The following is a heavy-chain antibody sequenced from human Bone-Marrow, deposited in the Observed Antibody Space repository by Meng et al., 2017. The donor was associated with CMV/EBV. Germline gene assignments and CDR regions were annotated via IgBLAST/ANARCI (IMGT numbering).Heavy chain of an antibody. CDR3: ARLARLSSRGYCSSTSCHYYYYGMDV. Sequence: ASVKVSCKASGYTFTGYYMHWVRQAPGQGLEWMGWINPNSGGTNYAQKFQGRVTMTRDTSISTAYMELGRLRSDDTAVYYCARLARLSSRGYCSSTSCHYYYYGMDVWGQGNTVTVSS. V-gene: IGHV1-2*02. CDR1: GYTFTGYY. J-gene: IGHJ6*02. D-gene: IGHD2-2*01. CDR2: INPNSGGT.